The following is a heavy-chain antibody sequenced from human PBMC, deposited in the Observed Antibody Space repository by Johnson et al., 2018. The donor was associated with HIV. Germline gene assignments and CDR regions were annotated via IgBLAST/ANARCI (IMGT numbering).Heavy chain of an antibody. V-gene: IGHV3-20*04. J-gene: IGHJ3*02. D-gene: IGHD2-15*01. CDR3: VRGIVVVVAAGRADAFDI. CDR1: GFTFDDHG. CDR2: INWNGGSK. Sequence: VQLVESGGGVVRPGGSLRLSCAASGFTFDDHGMSWVRQVPGKGLEWVSGINWNGGSKDYADSVKGRFTISRANAKNSLYLQMNSLRAEDTALYYCVRGIVVVVAAGRADAFDIWGQGTMVTVSS.